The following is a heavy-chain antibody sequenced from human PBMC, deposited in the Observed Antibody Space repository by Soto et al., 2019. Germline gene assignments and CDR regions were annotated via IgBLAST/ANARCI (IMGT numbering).Heavy chain of an antibody. CDR1: GFTFSSYD. Sequence: PGGSLRLSCAASGFTFSSYDMHWVRQAPGKGLEWVAVISYDGSNKYYADSVKGRFTISRDNSKNTLYLQMNSLRAEDTAVYYCARDHGGNQYYYYYGMDVWGQGTTVTVSS. CDR3: ARDHGGNQYYYYYGMDV. D-gene: IGHD2-15*01. J-gene: IGHJ6*02. V-gene: IGHV3-30-3*01. CDR2: ISYDGSNK.